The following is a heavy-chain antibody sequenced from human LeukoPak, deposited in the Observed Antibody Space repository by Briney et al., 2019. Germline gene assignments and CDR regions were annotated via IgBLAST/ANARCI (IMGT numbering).Heavy chain of an antibody. D-gene: IGHD3-10*01. V-gene: IGHV1-18*01. J-gene: IGHJ6*03. CDR2: ISAYNGNT. Sequence: GASVKVSCKASGYTFTSYGISWVRRAPGQGLEWMGWISAYNGNTNYAQKLQGRVTMTTDTSTSTAYMELRSLRSDDTAVYYCARDLGSGTLWYYYYYYMDVWGKGTTVTVSS. CDR3: ARDLGSGTLWYYYYYYMDV. CDR1: GYTFTSYG.